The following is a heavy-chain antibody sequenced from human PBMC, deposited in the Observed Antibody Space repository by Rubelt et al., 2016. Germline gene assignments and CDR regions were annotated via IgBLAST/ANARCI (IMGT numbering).Heavy chain of an antibody. CDR3: AKDMVSLGRLGELSLSLDY. V-gene: IGHV3-21*01. Sequence: GRGLEWVSSISSSSSYIYYADSVKGRFTISRDNAKNSLYLQMNSLRAEDTAVYYCAKDMVSLGRLGELSLSLDYWGQGIQVTVSS. J-gene: IGHJ4*02. CDR2: ISSSSSYI. D-gene: IGHD3-16*02.